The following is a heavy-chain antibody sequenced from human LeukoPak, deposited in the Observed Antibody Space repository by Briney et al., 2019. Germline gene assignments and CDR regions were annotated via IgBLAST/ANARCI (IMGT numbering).Heavy chain of an antibody. V-gene: IGHV4-39*07. D-gene: IGHD4-23*01. CDR1: GGFIGTRGYF. CDR3: ARVPSTVVTPVDY. J-gene: IGHJ4*02. CDR2: IYYSGST. Sequence: SETLSLTCSVSGGFIGTRGYFWGWIRQPPGKGLEWIASIYYSGSTYNNPSLKSRVTISVDTSKNQFSLKLSSVTAADTAVYYCARVPSTVVTPVDYWGQGTLVTVSS.